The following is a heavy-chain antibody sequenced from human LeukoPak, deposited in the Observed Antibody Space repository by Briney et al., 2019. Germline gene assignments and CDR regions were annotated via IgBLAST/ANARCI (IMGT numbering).Heavy chain of an antibody. CDR2: INPNSGGT. V-gene: IGHV1-2*02. CDR1: GDTFTNYY. Sequence: GASVKVSCKASGDTFTNYYMHWVRQAPGQGLEWMGWINPNSGGTNYAQKFQGRVTMTRDTSISTAYMELSRLRSDDTAVYYCARDLLWFGAVDYWGQGTLVTVSS. J-gene: IGHJ4*02. D-gene: IGHD3-10*01. CDR3: ARDLLWFGAVDY.